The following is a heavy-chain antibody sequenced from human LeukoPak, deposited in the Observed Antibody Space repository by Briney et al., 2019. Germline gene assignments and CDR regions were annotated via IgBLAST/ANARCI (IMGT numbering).Heavy chain of an antibody. D-gene: IGHD6-19*01. V-gene: IGHV6-1*01. CDR3: ARDGMAVAVGYFDL. CDR1: GDSVSSNSAT. J-gene: IGHJ2*01. CDR2: TYYRSKWYN. Sequence: SQTLSLTCAISGDSVSSNSATWNWIRQSPSRGLEWLGRTYYRSKWYNDYAASVKSRITIKPDTSKNQFSLQLNTVTPEDTAVYYCARDGMAVAVGYFDLWGRGTLVTVSS.